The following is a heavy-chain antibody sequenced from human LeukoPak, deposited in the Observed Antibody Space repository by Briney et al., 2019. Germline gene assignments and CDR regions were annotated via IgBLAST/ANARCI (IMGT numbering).Heavy chain of an antibody. CDR1: GFTFSSYS. D-gene: IGHD6-6*01. V-gene: IGHV3-21*01. CDR2: ISSSSSYI. Sequence: PGGSLRLSCAASGFTFSSYSMNWVRQAPGKGLEWVSSISSSSSYIYYADSVKGRFTISRDNAKNSLYLQMNSLRAEDTAVYCCARDPSDRDVAARSLDDYWGQGTLVTVSS. CDR3: ARDPSDRDVAARSLDDY. J-gene: IGHJ4*02.